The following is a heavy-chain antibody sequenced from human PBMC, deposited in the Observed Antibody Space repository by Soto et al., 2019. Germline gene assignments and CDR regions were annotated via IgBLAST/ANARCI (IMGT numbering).Heavy chain of an antibody. CDR1: GFIVSSKY. D-gene: IGHD3-16*01. Sequence: EVQMVETGGGLSQPRGSLRLSCAVSGFIVSSKYMTWVRQAPGKGLEWVSVIYTGGSTHYADSARGRFTISRDSSKNTLYLQMNSLRAEDAAVYYCTTYTGYGMDVWGQGTTVTVSS. V-gene: IGHV3-53*02. CDR2: IYTGGST. CDR3: TTYTGYGMDV. J-gene: IGHJ6*02.